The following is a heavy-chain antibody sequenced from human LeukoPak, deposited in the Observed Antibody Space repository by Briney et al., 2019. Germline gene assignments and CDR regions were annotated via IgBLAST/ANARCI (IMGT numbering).Heavy chain of an antibody. CDR2: INPNSGGT. J-gene: IGHJ5*02. CDR1: GYTFTGYY. V-gene: IGHV1-2*02. D-gene: IGHD2-8*01. Sequence: ASVKVSCKASGYTFTGYYMHWVRQAPGQGLEWMGWINPNSGGTNYAQKLQGRVTMTTDTSTSTAYMELRSLRSDDTAVYYCARGPMAVLNNWFDPWGQGTLVTVSS. CDR3: ARGPMAVLNNWFDP.